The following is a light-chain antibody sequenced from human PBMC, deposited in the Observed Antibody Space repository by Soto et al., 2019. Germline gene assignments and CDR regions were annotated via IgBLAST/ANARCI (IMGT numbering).Light chain of an antibody. Sequence: DLQMTQSPSSLSASVGGRVTITCRASQDIGTSLDWFQQKPGTAPKRLIYTISDLQSGVPSRFSGGGSGTEFTLTLSSLQPEDSATYYCLQHYAFPFTFGPGTKVHV. CDR3: LQHYAFPFT. CDR2: TIS. V-gene: IGKV1-17*01. CDR1: QDIGTS. J-gene: IGKJ3*01.